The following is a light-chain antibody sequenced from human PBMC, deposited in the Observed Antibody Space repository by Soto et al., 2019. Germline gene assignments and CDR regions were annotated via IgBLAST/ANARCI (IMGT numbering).Light chain of an antibody. CDR3: SSYTSSRTLYV. CDR1: SSDVGVYNY. J-gene: IGLJ1*01. Sequence: QSVLTQPASVSGSPGQSITISCTGTSSDVGVYNYVSWYQQHPGKAPKLMIYDVSNRPSGVSNRFSGSKSGNTASLTISGLQAEDEADYYCSSYTSSRTLYVFGTGTKLTVL. V-gene: IGLV2-14*01. CDR2: DVS.